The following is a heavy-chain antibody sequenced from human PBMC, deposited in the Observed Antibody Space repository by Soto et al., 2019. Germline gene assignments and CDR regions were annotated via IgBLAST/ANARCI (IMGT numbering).Heavy chain of an antibody. J-gene: IGHJ4*02. CDR2: ISGSDGST. CDR1: GFTLSNYG. Sequence: EVQLLESGGGLVQPGGSLRLSCADSGFTLSNYGMNWVRQAPGKGLEWVSGISGSDGSTYYADSVKGRFTISRDNSKNTLYLQMNTLRAEDTAVYYCAKDTYYDWGQGTLVTVSS. V-gene: IGHV3-23*01. D-gene: IGHD3-22*01. CDR3: AKDTYYD.